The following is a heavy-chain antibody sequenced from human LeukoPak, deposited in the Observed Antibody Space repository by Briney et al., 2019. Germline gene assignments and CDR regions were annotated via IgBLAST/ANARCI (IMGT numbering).Heavy chain of an antibody. D-gene: IGHD6-13*01. V-gene: IGHV3-74*01. Sequence: GGSLTLSCAASGFTFSAYWMHWVRRAPGKGLVWVSRIKGDGSETNYADSVKGRFTISRDNTKNTVYLQMNSLRVEDTAVYYCGRYVHVAAADNWGQGTLVTVSS. CDR3: GRYVHVAAADN. CDR1: GFTFSAYW. J-gene: IGHJ4*02. CDR2: IKGDGSET.